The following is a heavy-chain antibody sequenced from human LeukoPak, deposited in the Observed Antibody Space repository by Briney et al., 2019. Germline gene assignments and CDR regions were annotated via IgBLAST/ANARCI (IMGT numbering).Heavy chain of an antibody. V-gene: IGHV3-21*01. CDR2: ISTSNSYI. CDR1: GFTFSDYH. Sequence: GGSLRLSCAVSGFTFSDYHMNWVRQAPGKGLEWVSSISTSNSYIYYADSLTGRFTISRDNAKNSLYLQMNSLRAEDTAVYYCASWAGTTAGFSGPFDFWGLGTLVTVSS. CDR3: ASWAGTTAGFSGPFDF. J-gene: IGHJ4*02. D-gene: IGHD6-25*01.